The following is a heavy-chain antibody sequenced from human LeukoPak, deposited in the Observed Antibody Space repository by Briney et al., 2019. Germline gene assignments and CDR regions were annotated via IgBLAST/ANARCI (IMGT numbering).Heavy chain of an antibody. V-gene: IGHV4-59*01. CDR2: ISYSGNT. CDR1: GVSISSYY. D-gene: IGHD3-9*01. CDR3: ARRGIGLVMDY. Sequence: TSETLSLTCPVSGVSISSYYWSWIRQPPGKGLEWIGYISYSGNTNSNPPLKSRVTISVDPSKNQFSLRLSSVTAADTAVYYCARRGIGLVMDYWGQGTLVTVSS. J-gene: IGHJ4*02.